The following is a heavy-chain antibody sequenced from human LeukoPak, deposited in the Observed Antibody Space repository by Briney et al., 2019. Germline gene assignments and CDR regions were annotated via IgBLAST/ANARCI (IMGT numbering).Heavy chain of an antibody. D-gene: IGHD4-11*01. J-gene: IGHJ4*02. V-gene: IGHV3-66*01. CDR1: GFTVSNND. Sequence: PGGSLRLSCAASGFTVSNNDMSWVRQAPGKGLEWVSAIYGGGNTYYADSVKGRFTISRDNSKKTLYLQMNSMRAEDTALYYCARSADYNSRNVFNYWGPGTLVTVSS. CDR2: IYGGGNT. CDR3: ARSADYNSRNVFNY.